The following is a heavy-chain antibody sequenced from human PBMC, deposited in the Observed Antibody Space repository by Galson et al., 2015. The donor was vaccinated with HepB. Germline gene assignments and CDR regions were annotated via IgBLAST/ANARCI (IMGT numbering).Heavy chain of an antibody. V-gene: IGHV3-30*02. CDR3: AKAVCSSTSCYVINYYYGMDV. D-gene: IGHD2-2*01. CDR1: GFTFSSYG. Sequence: SLRLSCAASGFTFSSYGMHWVRQAPGKGLEWVAFIRYDGSNKYYADSVKGRFTISRDNSKNTLYLQMNSLRAEDTAVYYCAKAVCSSTSCYVINYYYGMDVWDQGTTVTVSS. J-gene: IGHJ6*02. CDR2: IRYDGSNK.